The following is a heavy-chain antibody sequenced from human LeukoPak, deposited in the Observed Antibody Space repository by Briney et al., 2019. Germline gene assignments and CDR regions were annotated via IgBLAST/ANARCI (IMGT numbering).Heavy chain of an antibody. CDR3: ARAYGSGNYGVDY. J-gene: IGHJ4*02. CDR1: GXSISSFY. V-gene: IGHV4-4*07. CDR2: IYTSGST. D-gene: IGHD3-10*01. Sequence: PSETLSLTCTVSGXSISSFYWSWIRQPAGKGLEWIGRIYTSGSTNYNPSLKSRVTMSVDTSKNQFSLKLTSVTAADTAVYYCARAYGSGNYGVDYWGQGTLVTVSS.